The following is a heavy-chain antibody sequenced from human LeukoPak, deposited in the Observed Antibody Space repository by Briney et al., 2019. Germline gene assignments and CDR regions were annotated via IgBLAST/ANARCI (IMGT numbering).Heavy chain of an antibody. CDR3: ARDDGSGSYYAIPGDAFDI. V-gene: IGHV1-2*02. CDR1: GYTFTGYY. D-gene: IGHD3-10*01. J-gene: IGHJ3*02. CDR2: INPNSGGT. Sequence: ASVKVSCKASGYTFTGYYMHWVRQAPGQGLEWMGWINPNSGGTNYAQKFQGRVTMTRDTSISTAYMELSRLRSDDTAVYYCARDDGSGSYYAIPGDAFDIWGQGTMVTVSS.